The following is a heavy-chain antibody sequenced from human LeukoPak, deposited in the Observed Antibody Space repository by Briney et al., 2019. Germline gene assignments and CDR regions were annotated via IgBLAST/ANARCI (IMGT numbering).Heavy chain of an antibody. CDR2: INPSGGST. V-gene: IGHV1-46*01. D-gene: IGHD5-24*01. CDR3: ARRDGYNYHYYGMDV. CDR1: GYTFTSYY. J-gene: IGHJ6*02. Sequence: GASVKVSCKASGYTFTSYYMHWVRQAPGQGLEWMGIINPSGGSTSYAQKFQGRVTMTRDTSTSTVYMGLSSLRSEDTAVYYCARRDGYNYHYYGMDVWGQGTTVTVSS.